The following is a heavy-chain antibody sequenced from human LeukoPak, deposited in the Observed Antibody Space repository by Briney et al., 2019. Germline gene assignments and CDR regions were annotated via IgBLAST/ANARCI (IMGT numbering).Heavy chain of an antibody. CDR3: ARDASVTTVTGPYYFDY. D-gene: IGHD4-17*01. CDR1: GFTFSSYS. J-gene: IGHJ4*02. Sequence: GGSLRLSCAASGFTFSSYSMNWVRQAPGKGLEWVSSISSSSSYIYYADSVKGRFTISRDNAKNSLYLQMNSLRAEDTAVYYCARDASVTTVTGPYYFDYWGQGTLVTVSS. V-gene: IGHV3-21*01. CDR2: ISSSSSYI.